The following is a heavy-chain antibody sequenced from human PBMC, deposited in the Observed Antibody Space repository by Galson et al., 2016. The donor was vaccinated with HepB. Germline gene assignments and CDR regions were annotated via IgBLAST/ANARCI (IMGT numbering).Heavy chain of an antibody. CDR1: GFTFSRYG. J-gene: IGHJ4*02. CDR2: ISDSAGHT. V-gene: IGHV3-23*01. CDR3: ARDAAVGSPSVTCFDY. D-gene: IGHD1-26*01. Sequence: SLRLSCATSGFTFSRYGMTWVRQAPGKGLEWVSAISDSAGHTHYSDSVKGRFTISRDNSKNMLYLQMDSLRAEDTAVYYCARDAAVGSPSVTCFDYWGQGTLVTVSS.